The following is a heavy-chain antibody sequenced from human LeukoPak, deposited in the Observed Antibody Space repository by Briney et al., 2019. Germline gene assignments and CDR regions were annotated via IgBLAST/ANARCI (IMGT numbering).Heavy chain of an antibody. D-gene: IGHD3-3*01. CDR3: ARDSLMNYDFWSGYTN. J-gene: IGHJ4*02. V-gene: IGHV3-33*01. Sequence: PGRSLRLSCAASGFTFSSYGVHWVRQAPGKGLEWVAVIWYDGSNKYYADSVKGRFTISRDNSKNTLYLQMNSLRAEDTAVYYCARDSLMNYDFWSGYTNWGQGTLVTVSS. CDR1: GFTFSSYG. CDR2: IWYDGSNK.